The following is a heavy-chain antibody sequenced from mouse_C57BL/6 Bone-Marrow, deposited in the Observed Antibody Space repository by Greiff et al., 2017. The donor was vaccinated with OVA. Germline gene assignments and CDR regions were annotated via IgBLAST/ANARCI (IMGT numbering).Heavy chain of an antibody. D-gene: IGHD2-4*01. CDR1: GFSLTSYG. CDR3: ARTHYYDYSAWFAY. Sequence: VQVVESGPGLVQPSQSLSITCPVSGFSLTSYGVHWVRQSPGKGLEWLGVIWSGGSPDYNAAFISRLIISKDNSKSQVFFKMNSLQADDTAIYYCARTHYYDYSAWFAYWGQGTLVTVSA. J-gene: IGHJ3*01. V-gene: IGHV2-2*01. CDR2: IWSGGSP.